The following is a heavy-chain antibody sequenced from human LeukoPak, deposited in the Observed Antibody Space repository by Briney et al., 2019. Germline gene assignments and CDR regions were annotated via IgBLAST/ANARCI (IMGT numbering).Heavy chain of an antibody. CDR2: INSDGSST. D-gene: IGHD5-18*01. Sequence: GGSLRLSCAASGFTFSSSWMHWVRQAPGKGLVWVSRINSDGSSTSYADSVKGRFTISRDNAKNTLYLQMNSLRAEDTAVYYCASIRRLGDTAMVEDYWGQGTLVTVSS. CDR1: GFTFSSSW. J-gene: IGHJ4*02. V-gene: IGHV3-74*01. CDR3: ASIRRLGDTAMVEDY.